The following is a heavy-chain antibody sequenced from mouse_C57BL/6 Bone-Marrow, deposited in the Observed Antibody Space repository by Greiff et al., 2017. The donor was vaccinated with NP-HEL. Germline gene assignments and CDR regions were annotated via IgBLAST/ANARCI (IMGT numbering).Heavy chain of an antibody. D-gene: IGHD2-5*01. CDR3: ARQGYYSNYAFFAY. Sequence: QVQLQQSGPELVKPGASVKISCKASGYAFSSSWMNWVKQRPGKGLEWIGRLYPGDGDTNYNGKFKGKATLTADKSSSTAYMQLSSLTSEDSAVYFWARQGYYSNYAFFAYWGQGTLVTVSA. CDR1: GYAFSSSW. V-gene: IGHV1-82*01. J-gene: IGHJ3*01. CDR2: LYPGDGDT.